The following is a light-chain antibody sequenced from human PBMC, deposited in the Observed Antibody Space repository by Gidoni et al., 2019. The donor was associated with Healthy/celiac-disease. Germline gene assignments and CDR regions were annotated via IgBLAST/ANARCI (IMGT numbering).Light chain of an antibody. CDR3: QTWGTGTVV. V-gene: IGLV4-69*01. J-gene: IGLJ2*01. Sequence: QLVLTQSPSASASLGASVKLTCTLSSGHSSYAIAWHQQQPEKGPRYLMKLNSDGSHSKGDGIPARFSGSSSGAERSLTLSSLQSEDEADYYCQTWGTGTVVFGGGTKLTVL. CDR2: LNSDGSH. CDR1: SGHSSYA.